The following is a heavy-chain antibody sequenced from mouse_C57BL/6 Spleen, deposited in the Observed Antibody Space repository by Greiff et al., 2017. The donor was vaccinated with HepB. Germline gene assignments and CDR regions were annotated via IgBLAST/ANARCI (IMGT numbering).Heavy chain of an antibody. CDR1: GYTFTSYD. Sequence: QVQLQQSGPELVKPGASVKLSCKASGYTFTSYDINWVKQRPGQGLEWIGKIYPRDGSTKYNEKFKGKATLTVDTSSSTAYMELHSLTSEDSAVYFCARWGMRLRRDYAMDYWGQGTSVTVSS. V-gene: IGHV1-85*01. CDR3: ARWGMRLRRDYAMDY. J-gene: IGHJ4*01. D-gene: IGHD2-4*01. CDR2: IYPRDGST.